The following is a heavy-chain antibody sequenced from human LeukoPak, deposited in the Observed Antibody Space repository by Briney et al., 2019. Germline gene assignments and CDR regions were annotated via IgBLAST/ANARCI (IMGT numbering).Heavy chain of an antibody. J-gene: IGHJ3*02. Sequence: GGSLRLSCAGSVWTFISYVMSWLRPAPARGVAGVAAISVCGCSSYLPDSVKGRFTISRDNSKNTLYLQMNRQRAEDTTVYYCAKAKTTYYDYIWGSYRETTDAFDIWGQGTMVTVSS. V-gene: IGHV3-23*01. CDR3: AKAKTTYYDYIWGSYRETTDAFDI. CDR1: VWTFISYV. CDR2: ISVCGCSS. D-gene: IGHD3-16*02.